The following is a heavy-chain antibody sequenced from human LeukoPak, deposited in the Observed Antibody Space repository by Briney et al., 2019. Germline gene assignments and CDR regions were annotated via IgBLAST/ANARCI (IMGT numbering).Heavy chain of an antibody. CDR3: AREGGGYCSSTSCSYPAFDY. V-gene: IGHV1-18*01. CDR2: ISAYNGNT. CDR1: GYTFTSYG. D-gene: IGHD2-2*01. Sequence: ASVKVSCKASGYTFTSYGISWVRQAPGQGLEWMGWISAYNGNTNYAQKLQGRVTMTTDTSTSTAYMELRSLRSDDTAVYYCAREGGGYCSSTSCSYPAFDYWGQGTLVTVSS. J-gene: IGHJ4*02.